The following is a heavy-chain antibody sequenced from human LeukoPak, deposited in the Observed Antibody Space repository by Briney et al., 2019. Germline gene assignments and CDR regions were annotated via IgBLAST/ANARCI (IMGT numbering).Heavy chain of an antibody. CDR2: INAGNGNT. Sequence: ASVKVSCKASGYTFTSYAMHWVRQAPGQRLEWMGWINAGNGNTKYSQKFQGRVTITRDTSASTAYMELSSLRSEDTAVYYCAINVRGVITFDYWGQGTLVTVSS. CDR1: GYTFTSYA. J-gene: IGHJ4*02. D-gene: IGHD3-10*01. CDR3: AINVRGVITFDY. V-gene: IGHV1-3*01.